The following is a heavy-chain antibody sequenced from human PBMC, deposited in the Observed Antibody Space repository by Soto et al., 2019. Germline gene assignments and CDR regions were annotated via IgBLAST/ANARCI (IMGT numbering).Heavy chain of an antibody. J-gene: IGHJ5*02. Sequence: QVQLQQWGAGLLKPSETLSLTCAVYGGSFSGYYCSWIRQPPGKGLEWIGEINHSGSTNYNLSLKSRVTISVDTSKNQFSLKLSSVTAADTAVYYCARGLLYRVDPWGQGTLVTVSS. CDR1: GGSFSGYY. CDR2: INHSGST. D-gene: IGHD2-2*02. CDR3: ARGLLYRVDP. V-gene: IGHV4-34*01.